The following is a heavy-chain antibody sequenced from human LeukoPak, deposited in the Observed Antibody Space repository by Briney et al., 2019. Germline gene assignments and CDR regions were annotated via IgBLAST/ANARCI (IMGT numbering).Heavy chain of an antibody. Sequence: ASVKVSCKASGYTFTSYYMHWVRQAPGQGLEWMGIINPSGGSTSYAQKFQGRVTMTRDTSTSTVYMELSSLRSEDTAVYYCAREVGATGSYYYYYMDVWGKGTTVTVSS. CDR2: INPSGGST. J-gene: IGHJ6*03. V-gene: IGHV1-46*03. CDR1: GYTFTSYY. CDR3: AREVGATGSYYYYYMDV. D-gene: IGHD1-26*01.